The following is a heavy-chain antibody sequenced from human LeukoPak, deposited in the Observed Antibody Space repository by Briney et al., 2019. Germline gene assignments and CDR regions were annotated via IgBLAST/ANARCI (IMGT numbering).Heavy chain of an antibody. CDR1: GYTFTSYA. J-gene: IGHJ4*02. Sequence: ASVKVSCKASGYTFTSYAMHWVRQAPGQRLEWMGWINAGNGNTKYSQKFQGRVTITRDTSASTAYMELSSLRSEDTAVYYCARDEGGHDPFDYWGQGTLVTVSS. CDR2: INAGNGNT. V-gene: IGHV1-3*01. CDR3: ARDEGGHDPFDY. D-gene: IGHD5-12*01.